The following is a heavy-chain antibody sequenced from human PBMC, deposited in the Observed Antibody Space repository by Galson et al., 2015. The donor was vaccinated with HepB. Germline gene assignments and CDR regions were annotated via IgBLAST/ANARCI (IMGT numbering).Heavy chain of an antibody. J-gene: IGHJ6*02. Sequence: SVKVSCKASGYTFTGYYMHWVRQAPGQGLEWMGWINPNSGGTNYAQKFQGWVTMTRDTSISTAYMELSRLRSDDTAVYYCARGGIAARLDLLYYYYGMDVWGQGTTVTVSS. V-gene: IGHV1-2*04. CDR3: ARGGIAARLDLLYYYYGMDV. CDR2: INPNSGGT. CDR1: GYTFTGYY. D-gene: IGHD6-6*01.